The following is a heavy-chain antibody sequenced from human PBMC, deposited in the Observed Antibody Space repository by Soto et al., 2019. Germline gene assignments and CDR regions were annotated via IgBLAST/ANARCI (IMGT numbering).Heavy chain of an antibody. Sequence: QVQLVQSGAEVKKPGSSVKVSCKASGGTFSSYSINWVRQAPGQGLEWMGEIIPISGTANYAQKFQGRVTITADESTSTAYIELSSLRSEDTAVYYCARDGGRHSGGIDYWGQGTLVTVSS. CDR1: GGTFSSYS. J-gene: IGHJ4*02. D-gene: IGHD1-26*01. CDR2: IIPISGTA. V-gene: IGHV1-69*01. CDR3: ARDGGRHSGGIDY.